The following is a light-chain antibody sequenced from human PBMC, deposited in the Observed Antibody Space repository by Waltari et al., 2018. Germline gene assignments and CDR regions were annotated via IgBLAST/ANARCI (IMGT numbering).Light chain of an antibody. Sequence: EIVMTQSPATLSLSPGERATLSCRASQSVSSTLAWHHQKPGQAPRLLIYGASSRATGIPDRFSGSGSGTDFTLTISSLEPEDVGVYYCLQRSTWPYSFGQGTKVEIK. J-gene: IGKJ2*03. CDR1: QSVSST. CDR3: LQRSTWPYS. V-gene: IGKV3D-15*01. CDR2: GAS.